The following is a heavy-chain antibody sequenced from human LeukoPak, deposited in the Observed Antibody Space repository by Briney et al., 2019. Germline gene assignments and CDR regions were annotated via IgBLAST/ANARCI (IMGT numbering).Heavy chain of an antibody. Sequence: GGSLRLSCAASGFTFSSYSMNWVRQAPGKGLEWVSGISGRDDTTYYTDSPEGSTYYTNSAEGRFTISRDNSKNTVYLQIDSLGVEDTAVYYCAKCMSATGVCLNFDSWGQGILVTVSS. CDR2: ISGRDDTTYYTDSPEGST. V-gene: IGHV3-23*01. D-gene: IGHD2-21*02. CDR3: AKCMSATGVCLNFDS. J-gene: IGHJ4*02. CDR1: GFTFSSYS.